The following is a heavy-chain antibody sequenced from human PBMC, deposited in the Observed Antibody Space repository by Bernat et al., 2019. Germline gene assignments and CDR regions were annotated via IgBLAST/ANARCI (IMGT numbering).Heavy chain of an antibody. CDR1: GFTFSSYS. J-gene: IGHJ4*02. V-gene: IGHV3-21*01. Sequence: EVQLVESGGGLVKPGGSLRLSCAASGFTFSSYSMNWVRQAPGKGLEWVSSISSSSSYIYYADSVKVRFTISRDNAKNSLYLQMNSLRAEDTAVYYCASAAPRPYYDILTGYRGAGYWGQGTLVTVSS. D-gene: IGHD3-9*01. CDR2: ISSSSSYI. CDR3: ASAAPRPYYDILTGYRGAGY.